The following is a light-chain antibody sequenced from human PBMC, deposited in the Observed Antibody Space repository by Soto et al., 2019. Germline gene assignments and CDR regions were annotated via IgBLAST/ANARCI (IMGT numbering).Light chain of an antibody. CDR3: LQANQFPFT. J-gene: IGKJ4*01. CDR2: PAS. CDR1: QGIGSW. Sequence: DIQMTQSPSFVSASIGDRVTITCRASQGIGSWLSWYQQVTGRAPRLLIFPASPFQSGVSSRFRGSGSGTELTLTITSLQSEELATYFCLQANQFPFTFGEGTKVE. V-gene: IGKV1-12*02.